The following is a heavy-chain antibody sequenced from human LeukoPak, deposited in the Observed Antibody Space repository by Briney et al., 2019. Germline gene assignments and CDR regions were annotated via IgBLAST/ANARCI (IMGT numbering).Heavy chain of an antibody. J-gene: IGHJ6*02. V-gene: IGHV1-69*04. CDR1: GGTFSSYA. CDR2: IIPIFGIA. D-gene: IGHD4-23*01. CDR3: ARENPGGNSYYYYGMDV. Sequence: SVKVSCKASGGTFSSYAISWVRQAPGQGLEWMGRIIPIFGIANYAQKFQGRVTITADKSTSTAYKELSSLRSEDTAVYYCARENPGGNSYYYYGMDVWGQGTTVTVSS.